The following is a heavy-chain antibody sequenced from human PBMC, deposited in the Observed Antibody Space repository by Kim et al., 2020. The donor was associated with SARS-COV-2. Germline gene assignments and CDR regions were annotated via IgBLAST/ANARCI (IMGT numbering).Heavy chain of an antibody. CDR2: ISSSSSYI. Sequence: GGSLRLSCVASGFTFSSYSMNWVRQAPGKGLEWVSSISSSSSYIYYADSVKGRFTISRDNAKNSLYLQMNSLRAEDTAVYYCARVVGATTPRNHYFDYWGQGTLVTVSP. D-gene: IGHD1-26*01. CDR3: ARVVGATTPRNHYFDY. V-gene: IGHV3-21*01. J-gene: IGHJ4*02. CDR1: GFTFSSYS.